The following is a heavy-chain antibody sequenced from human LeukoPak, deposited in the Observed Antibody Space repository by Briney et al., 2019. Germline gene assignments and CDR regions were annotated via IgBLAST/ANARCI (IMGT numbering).Heavy chain of an antibody. D-gene: IGHD6-13*01. CDR2: IYYSGSGST. CDR3: ARVGTGIAAAGTRNWFDP. V-gene: IGHV4-59*01. CDR1: GGSISSYY. J-gene: IGHJ5*02. Sequence: SETLSLTCTVSGGSISSYYWSWIRQPPGKGLEWIGYIYYSGSGSTNYNPSLKSRVSISVDTSKNQFSLKLSSVTAADTAVYYCARVGTGIAAAGTRNWFDPWGQGTLVTVSS.